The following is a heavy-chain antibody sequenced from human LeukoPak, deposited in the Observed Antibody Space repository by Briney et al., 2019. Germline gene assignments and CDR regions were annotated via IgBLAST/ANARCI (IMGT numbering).Heavy chain of an antibody. CDR1: GFTFSSYG. CDR2: IWYDGSNK. J-gene: IGHJ5*02. V-gene: IGHV3-33*06. D-gene: IGHD6-13*01. Sequence: GRSLRLSCAASGFTFSSYGMHWVRQAPGKGLEWVAVIWYDGSNKYYADSVKGRFTISRDNSKNTLYLQMNSLRAEDTAVYYCAKGAGSSRRNWFDPWGQGTLVTVSS. CDR3: AKGAGSSRRNWFDP.